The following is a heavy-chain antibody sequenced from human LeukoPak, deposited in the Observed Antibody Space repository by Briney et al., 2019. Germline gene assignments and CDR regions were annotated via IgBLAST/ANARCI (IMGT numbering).Heavy chain of an antibody. CDR1: GFTFSGFW. CDR2: INSDGSEG. D-gene: IGHD6-6*01. V-gene: IGHV3-7*03. J-gene: IGHJ3*01. CDR3: ARSSYSSSSSV. Sequence: GGSLRLSCAVSGFTFSGFWMSRSRQAPGKGLEWVASINSDGSEGYYADVVKGRFTISRDNAKNSLYLQINSLRAEDTAVYYCARSSYSSSSSVWGQGTMVTVSS.